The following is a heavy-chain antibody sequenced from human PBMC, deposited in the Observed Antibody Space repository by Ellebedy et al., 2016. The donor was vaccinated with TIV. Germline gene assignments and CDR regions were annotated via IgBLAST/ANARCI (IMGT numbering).Heavy chain of an antibody. D-gene: IGHD4-17*01. CDR2: ISASANHI. Sequence: GGSLRLSCAASGFAFSYYNMNWVRQAPGKGLEWISSISASANHIYYADSVKGRFTISRDNAKNSLYLQMNSLRAEDTAVYYCARDSHYGYFDYWGQGILVTVSS. CDR3: ARDSHYGYFDY. CDR1: GFAFSYYN. V-gene: IGHV3-21*01. J-gene: IGHJ4*02.